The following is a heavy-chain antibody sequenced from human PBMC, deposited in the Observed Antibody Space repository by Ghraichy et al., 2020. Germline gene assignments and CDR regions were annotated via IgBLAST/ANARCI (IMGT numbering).Heavy chain of an antibody. V-gene: IGHV3-23*01. J-gene: IGHJ4*02. CDR1: GFTFSSYA. Sequence: GGSLRLSCAASGFTFSSYAMSWVRQAPGKGLEWVSAISGSGGSTYYADSVKGRFTISRDNSKNTLYLQLNRLRAEDTAVYYCAKVVRNGIYYFDYWGQGTLVTVSS. CDR3: AKVVRNGIYYFDY. CDR2: ISGSGGST. D-gene: IGHD1-26*01.